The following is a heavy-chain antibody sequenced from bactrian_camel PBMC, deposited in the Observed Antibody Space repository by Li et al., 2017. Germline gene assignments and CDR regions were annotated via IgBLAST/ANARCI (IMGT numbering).Heavy chain of an antibody. Sequence: VQLVESGGGLVQPGGSLRLSCAASGFAFSSYAMNWVRQAPGKRLEGVAAIYTGGVNTYYADSVKGRFIVSGDNAKNTVYLQMNSLKSEDTALYYCATGGPYSSRTALSYWGQGTQVTVS. D-gene: IGHD7*01. CDR3: ATGGPYSSRTALSY. CDR2: IYTGGVNT. V-gene: IGHV3S40*01. J-gene: IGHJ4*01. CDR1: GFAFSSYA.